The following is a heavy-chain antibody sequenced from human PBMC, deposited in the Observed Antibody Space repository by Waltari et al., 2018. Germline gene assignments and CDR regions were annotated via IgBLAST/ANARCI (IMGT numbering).Heavy chain of an antibody. CDR2: VDPDDGQT. D-gene: IGHD3-3*02. J-gene: IGHJ3*02. CDR1: GYTLSDYY. V-gene: IGHV1-69-2*01. CDR3: ATGLGDSISASRPFEI. Sequence: EVRLLQSGAEVKKPGTTFKISCRLSGYTLSDYYIHWIQQAPGKVLQWMGLVDPDDGQTIYAEALQGRISMTADSSRKTVYMELTSLTSDDSAVYYCATGLGDSISASRPFEIWGQGTVITVSS.